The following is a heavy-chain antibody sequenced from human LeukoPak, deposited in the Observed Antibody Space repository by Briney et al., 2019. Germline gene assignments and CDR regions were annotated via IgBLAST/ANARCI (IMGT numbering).Heavy chain of an antibody. CDR2: VNPDGGGT. J-gene: IGHJ6*02. V-gene: IGHV1-2*06. D-gene: IGHD3-10*01. Sequence: ASVKVSCKASGYTFIGHYIHWVRQTPGTPGQGLEWMGRVNPDGGGTNYAQKFQGRVTMTRDASVSTVYVELSSLRSDDTAVYYCARSGPYSGNDPYYYAMDVWGQGTTVTVSS. CDR1: GYTFIGHY. CDR3: ARSGPYSGNDPYYYAMDV.